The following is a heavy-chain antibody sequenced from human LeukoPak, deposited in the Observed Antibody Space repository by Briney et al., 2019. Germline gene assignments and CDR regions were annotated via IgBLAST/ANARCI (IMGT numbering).Heavy chain of an antibody. CDR1: GASISSYS. V-gene: IGHV4-59*08. CDR2: ISDSGST. J-gene: IGHJ4*02. D-gene: IGHD3-16*01. CDR3: ARGPVFGNDH. Sequence: SETLSLTCSVSGASISSYSWSWIRQPPGKGLEWIGSISDSGSTNYNPSLKSRVTISVDTSKNQFSLKVTSVTAADAAVYYCARGPVFGNDHRGQGTLVTVSS.